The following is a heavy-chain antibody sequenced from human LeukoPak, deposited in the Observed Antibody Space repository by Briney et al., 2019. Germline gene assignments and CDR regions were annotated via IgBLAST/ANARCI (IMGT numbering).Heavy chain of an antibody. CDR1: GFTFTSSA. CDR3: AADLQGAYYGMDV. CDR2: IVVGGGNT. D-gene: IGHD3-16*01. J-gene: IGHJ6*02. V-gene: IGHV1-58*02. Sequence: SVKVSCKASGFTFTSSAMQWVRQARGQRLEWIGWIVVGGGNTNYAQKFQERVTITRDMSTSTAYMELSSLRSEDTAVYYCAADLQGAYYGMDVWGQGTTVTVSS.